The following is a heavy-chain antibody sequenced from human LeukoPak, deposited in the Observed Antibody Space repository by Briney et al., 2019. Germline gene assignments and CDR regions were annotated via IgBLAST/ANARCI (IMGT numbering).Heavy chain of an antibody. CDR2: ISAYNGNT. V-gene: IGHV1-18*01. CDR1: GYTFTSYG. D-gene: IGHD2-2*01. J-gene: IGHJ4*02. CDR3: ARDRAYCSSTSCFREFDY. Sequence: ASVKVSCKASGYTFTSYGISWVRQAPGQGLEWMGWISAYNGNTNYAQKLQGRVTMTTDTSTSTAYMELRSLRSDDTAVYYCARDRAYCSSTSCFREFDYWGQGTLVTVSS.